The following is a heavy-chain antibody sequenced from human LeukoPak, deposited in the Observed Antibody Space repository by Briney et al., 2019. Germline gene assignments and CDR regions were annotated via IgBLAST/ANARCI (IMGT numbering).Heavy chain of an antibody. CDR2: IYTSGST. Sequence: SETLSLTCAVYGGSFSGYYWSWIRQPAGKGLEWIGRIYTSGSTNYNPSLKSRVTMSVDTSKNQFSLKLSSVTAADTAVYYCARDRRYFDWLLSFYMDVWGKGTTVTVSS. V-gene: IGHV4-4*07. CDR1: GGSFSGYY. CDR3: ARDRRYFDWLLSFYMDV. J-gene: IGHJ6*03. D-gene: IGHD3-9*01.